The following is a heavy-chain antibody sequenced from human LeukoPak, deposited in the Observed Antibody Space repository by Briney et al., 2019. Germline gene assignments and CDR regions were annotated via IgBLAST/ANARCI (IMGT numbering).Heavy chain of an antibody. Sequence: PGGSLRLSCAASGFTFSSYSMNWVRQAPGKGLEWVSYISSSSSTIYYADSVKGRFTISRDNAKNSLYLQMNSLRAEDTAVYYCARDSGTVRYDSPSWFDPWGQGTLVTVSS. CDR3: ARDSGTVRYDSPSWFDP. CDR1: GFTFSSYS. CDR2: ISSSSSTI. D-gene: IGHD1/OR15-1a*01. J-gene: IGHJ5*02. V-gene: IGHV3-48*01.